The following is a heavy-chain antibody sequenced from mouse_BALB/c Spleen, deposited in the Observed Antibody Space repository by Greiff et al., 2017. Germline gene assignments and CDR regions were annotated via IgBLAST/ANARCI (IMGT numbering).Heavy chain of an antibody. CDR3: ARGMWHGYGDY. D-gene: IGHD2-2*01. Sequence: EVKLMESGPGLVKPSQSLSLTCSVTGYSITSGYYWNWIRQFPGNKLEWMGYISYDGSNNYNPSLKNRISITRDTSKNQFFLKLNSVTTEDTATYYCARGMWHGYGDYWGQGTTLTVSS. V-gene: IGHV3-6*02. CDR2: ISYDGSN. CDR1: GYSITSGYY. J-gene: IGHJ2*01.